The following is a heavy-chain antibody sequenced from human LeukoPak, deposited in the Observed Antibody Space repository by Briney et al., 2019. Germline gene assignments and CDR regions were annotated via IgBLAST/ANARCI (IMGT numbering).Heavy chain of an antibody. CDR1: GGSISSYY. J-gene: IGHJ3*02. CDR3: AGLWRQAGSFDI. D-gene: IGHD2-21*01. V-gene: IGHV4-59*01. CDR2: IYYSGST. Sequence: SETLSLTCTVSGGSISSYYWSWIRQPPGKGLEWIGYIYYSGSTNYNPSLKSRVTISVDTSKNQFSLKLSSVTAADTAVYYCAGLWRQAGSFDIWGQGTMVTVSS.